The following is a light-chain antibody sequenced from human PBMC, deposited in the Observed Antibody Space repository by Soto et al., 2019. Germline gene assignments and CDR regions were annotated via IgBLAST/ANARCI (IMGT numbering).Light chain of an antibody. CDR2: DAS. CDR3: QQRSNWPLT. Sequence: EIVLTQSPATLSLSPGERATLSCRASHSVSRYLAWYQQKPGQAPRLLMYDASNMATGIPARFRGSGSGTDFTLTISSLEPEDFAVYYCQQRSNWPLTFGGGTKVEIK. CDR1: HSVSRY. J-gene: IGKJ4*01. V-gene: IGKV3-11*01.